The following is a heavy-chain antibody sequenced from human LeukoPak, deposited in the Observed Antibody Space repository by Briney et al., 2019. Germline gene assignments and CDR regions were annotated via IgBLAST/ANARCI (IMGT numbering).Heavy chain of an antibody. CDR2: IYYSGST. CDR3: AREAVAGTRDFDY. CDR1: GGSISSYY. D-gene: IGHD6-19*01. Sequence: PSETLSLTCTVSGGSISSYYWSWIRQPPGKGLEWIGYIYYSGSTNYSPSLKSRVAISVDTSKNQFSLKLSSVTAADTAVYYCAREAVAGTRDFDYWGQGTLVTVSS. V-gene: IGHV4-59*12. J-gene: IGHJ4*02.